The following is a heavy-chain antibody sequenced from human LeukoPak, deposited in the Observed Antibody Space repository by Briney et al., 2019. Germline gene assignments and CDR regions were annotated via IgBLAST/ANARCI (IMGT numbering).Heavy chain of an antibody. V-gene: IGHV3-20*04. CDR1: GFTFSSYG. D-gene: IGHD1-26*01. CDR2: ISWNGGST. CDR3: ARTRKSGSYRNDASDI. Sequence: GGSLRLSCAASGFTFSSYGMSWVRQAPGKGLEWVSGISWNGGSTGYADSVKGRFTISRDNAKNSLYLQMNSLRAEDMALYYCARTRKSGSYRNDASDIWGQGTMVTVSS. J-gene: IGHJ3*02.